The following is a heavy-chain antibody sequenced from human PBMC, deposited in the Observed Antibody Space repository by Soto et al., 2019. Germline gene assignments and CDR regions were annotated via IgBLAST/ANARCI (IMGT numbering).Heavy chain of an antibody. D-gene: IGHD3-9*01. CDR1: GFSLSTSGVG. CDR3: AHPYCDILTGYYCHFDY. Sequence: QITLKESGPTLVKPTQTLTLTCTFSGFSLSTSGVGVGWIRQPPGKALEWLALIYWDDDKRYSPSLKSRLTNTKXXSXNXXVLTMTNMGPVDTATYYCAHPYCDILTGYYCHFDYWGQGTLVTVSS. J-gene: IGHJ4*02. V-gene: IGHV2-5*02. CDR2: IYWDDDK.